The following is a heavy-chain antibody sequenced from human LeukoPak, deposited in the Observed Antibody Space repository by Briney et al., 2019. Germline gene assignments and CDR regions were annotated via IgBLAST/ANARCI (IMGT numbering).Heavy chain of an antibody. CDR3: ARLNYYDSSGYYRARADWFDP. CDR1: GGSISSYY. Sequence: ASETLSLTCTVSGGSISSYYWSWIRQPPGKGLEWIGYIYYSGSTNYNPSLKSRVTISVDTSKNQFSLKLSSVTAADTAVYYCARLNYYDSSGYYRARADWFDPWGQGTLVTVSS. V-gene: IGHV4-59*01. CDR2: IYYSGST. J-gene: IGHJ5*02. D-gene: IGHD3-22*01.